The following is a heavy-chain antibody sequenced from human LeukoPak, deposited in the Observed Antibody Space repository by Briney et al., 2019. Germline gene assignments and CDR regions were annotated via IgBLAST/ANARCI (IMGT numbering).Heavy chain of an antibody. CDR2: IYYSGST. CDR1: GGSISSYY. D-gene: IGHD2-2*01. Sequence: SETLSLTCTVSGGSISSYYWSWIRQPPGKGLEWLGYIYYSGSTNYNPSLKSRVTISVDTSKNQFSLKLSSVTAADTAVYYCARGDIVVVPAAMNAFDIWGQGTMVTVSS. J-gene: IGHJ3*02. V-gene: IGHV4-59*01. CDR3: ARGDIVVVPAAMNAFDI.